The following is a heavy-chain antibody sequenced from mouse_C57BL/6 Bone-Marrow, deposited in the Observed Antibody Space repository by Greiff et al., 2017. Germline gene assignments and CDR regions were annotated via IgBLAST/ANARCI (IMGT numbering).Heavy chain of an antibody. CDR2: INPSSGYT. D-gene: IGHD3-3*01. CDR1: GYTFTSYW. V-gene: IGHV1-7*01. Sequence: QVQLQQSGAELAKPGASVKLSCKASGYTFTSYWMHWVKQRPGQGLEWIGYINPSSGYTKYNQKFKDKATVTADKSSSTAYMQLSSLTYVDSAVYYCARGTKRDVAYGGQGTLVTVSA. CDR3: ARGTKRDVAY. J-gene: IGHJ3*01.